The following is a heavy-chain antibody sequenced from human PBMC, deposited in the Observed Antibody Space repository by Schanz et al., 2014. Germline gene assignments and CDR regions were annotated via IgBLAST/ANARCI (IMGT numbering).Heavy chain of an antibody. CDR2: IKQDESEK. D-gene: IGHD1-1*01. Sequence: EVQLVESGGGLVQPGGSLRLSCVASGFTFSNYWMTWVRQAPGKGLEWVANIKQDESEKYYVDSVKGRFTISRDNAKNSLYLEMNSLRAEDTALYYCARDRRNADLDYWGQGTLVTVSS. CDR3: ARDRRNADLDY. J-gene: IGHJ4*02. V-gene: IGHV3-7*01. CDR1: GFTFSNYW.